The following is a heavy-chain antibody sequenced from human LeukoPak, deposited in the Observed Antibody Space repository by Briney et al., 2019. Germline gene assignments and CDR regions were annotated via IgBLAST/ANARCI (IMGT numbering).Heavy chain of an antibody. CDR1: GGSISSYC. V-gene: IGHV4-4*07. Sequence: SSETLYLTCTVSGGSISSYCWSWIRQPAGKGLEWIGRIYTNGNTNHNPSLKSRVTMSVDTSKNQFSLKVRSVTAADTAVYYCARDLHYYYMDVWGKGTTVTISS. CDR2: IYTNGNT. CDR3: ARDLHYYYMDV. J-gene: IGHJ6*03.